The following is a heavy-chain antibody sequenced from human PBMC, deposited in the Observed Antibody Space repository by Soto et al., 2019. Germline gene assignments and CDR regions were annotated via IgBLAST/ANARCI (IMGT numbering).Heavy chain of an antibody. D-gene: IGHD3-10*01. CDR3: VRIITRVRGYYYYYYGVDV. CDR1: GGTFSSYA. J-gene: IGHJ6*01. V-gene: IGHV1-69*13. CDR2: IIPIFGTA. Sequence: SVKVSCKASGGTFSSYAISWVRQAPGQGLEWMGGIIPIFGTANYAQKFQGRVTIPADESRSTAYMELSSLRFEDLALYYFVRIITRVRGYYYYYYGVDVWGQGTTVTVAS.